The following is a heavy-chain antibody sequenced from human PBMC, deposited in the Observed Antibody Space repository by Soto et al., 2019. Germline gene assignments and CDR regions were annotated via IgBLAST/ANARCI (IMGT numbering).Heavy chain of an antibody. J-gene: IGHJ6*02. Sequence: SETLSLTCTVSGGSISSGGYYWSWIRQHPGKGLEWIGYIYYSGSTYYNPSLKSRVTISVDTSKNQFSLKLSSVTAADTAVYYCASIPVATFSYYYYGMDFWGQGTTVTVSS. D-gene: IGHD5-12*01. V-gene: IGHV4-31*03. CDR3: ASIPVATFSYYYYGMDF. CDR1: GGSISSGGYY. CDR2: IYYSGST.